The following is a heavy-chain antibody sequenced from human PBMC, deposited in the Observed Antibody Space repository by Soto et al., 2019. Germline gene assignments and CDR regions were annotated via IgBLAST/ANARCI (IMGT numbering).Heavy chain of an antibody. CDR3: AKALQVGTGPMPQLPYYFDY. Sequence: EVQLVESGGGLVQPGRSLRLSCAASGFTFDDYAMHWVRQAPGKGLEWVSGISWNSGSIGYADSVKGRFTISRDNAKNSMYLHMNSLRAEDAALYYCAKALQVGTGPMPQLPYYFDYWGQGTLVTVSS. CDR2: ISWNSGSI. D-gene: IGHD2-2*01. V-gene: IGHV3-9*01. J-gene: IGHJ4*02. CDR1: GFTFDDYA.